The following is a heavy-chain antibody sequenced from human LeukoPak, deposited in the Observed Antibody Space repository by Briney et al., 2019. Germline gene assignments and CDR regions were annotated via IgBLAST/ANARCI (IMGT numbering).Heavy chain of an antibody. J-gene: IGHJ4*02. CDR2: IYTSGST. CDR3: ASGAWANLGY. Sequence: SETLSLTCTVSGGSISSYYWNWIRQPAGKGLEWIGRIYTSGSTNHNPSLKSRVSMSVDTSKSQFSLKMTSVTAADTAVYYCASGAWANLGYWGQGTLVTVSS. V-gene: IGHV4-4*07. D-gene: IGHD4/OR15-4a*01. CDR1: GGSISSYY.